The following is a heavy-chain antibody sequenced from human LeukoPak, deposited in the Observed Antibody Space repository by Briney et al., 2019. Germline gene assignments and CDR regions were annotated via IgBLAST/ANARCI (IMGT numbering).Heavy chain of an antibody. D-gene: IGHD7-27*01. V-gene: IGHV4-61*02. CDR2: IYSSAST. CDR1: GGSISSGSYY. Sequence: SETLSLTCTVSGGSISSGSYYWSWIRQPAGKGLEWIGRIYSSASTNYNPSLKSRVTISVDTSKNQFSLKLSSVTAAGTAVYYCARLSITGDLAGGVYFDYWGQGTLVTVSS. J-gene: IGHJ4*02. CDR3: ARLSITGDLAGGVYFDY.